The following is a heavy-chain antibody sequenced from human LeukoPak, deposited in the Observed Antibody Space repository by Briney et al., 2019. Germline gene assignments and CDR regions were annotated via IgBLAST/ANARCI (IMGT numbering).Heavy chain of an antibody. V-gene: IGHV1-69*13. Sequence: ASVKVSCKASGGTFISYAISWVRQAPGQGLEWMGGIIPIFGTANYAQKFQGRVTITADESTSTAYMELSSLRSEDTAVYCCARDYYDTPDAFDIWGQGTMVTVSS. CDR2: IIPIFGTA. CDR1: GGTFISYA. D-gene: IGHD3-22*01. J-gene: IGHJ3*02. CDR3: ARDYYDTPDAFDI.